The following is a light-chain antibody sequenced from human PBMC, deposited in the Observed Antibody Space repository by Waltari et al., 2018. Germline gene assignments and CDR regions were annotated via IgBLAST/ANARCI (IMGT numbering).Light chain of an antibody. Sequence: DIQMNQSPSPLSASVGDRVTITCRASQTIYNSLNWYQHKPGKAPKLLISDTSTLQSGVPSRFSGRGSGTEFTLTISRLQPEDFGTYYCQQSYTLPYTFGQGTKLDI. CDR3: QQSYTLPYT. J-gene: IGKJ2*01. V-gene: IGKV1-39*01. CDR2: DTS. CDR1: QTIYNS.